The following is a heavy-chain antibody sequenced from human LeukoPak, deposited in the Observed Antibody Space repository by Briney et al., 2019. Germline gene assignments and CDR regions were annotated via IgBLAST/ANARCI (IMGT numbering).Heavy chain of an antibody. J-gene: IGHJ4*02. V-gene: IGHV3-23*01. CDR3: AKDASSPVIDY. CDR1: GFTFSSYG. Sequence: GGSLRLSCAASGFTFSSYGMSWVRQAPGKGLEWVSGISGSGGSTYYADSVKGRLTISRDNSKNTLYLQMNSLRAEDTAVYYCAKDASSPVIDYWGQGTLVTVSS. CDR2: ISGSGGST. D-gene: IGHD2-21*01.